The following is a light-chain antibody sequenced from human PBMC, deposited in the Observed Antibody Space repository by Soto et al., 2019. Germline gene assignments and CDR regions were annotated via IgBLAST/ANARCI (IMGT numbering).Light chain of an antibody. CDR2: DAS. CDR1: QNIYSN. V-gene: IGKV3-11*01. J-gene: IGKJ1*01. Sequence: IVMTQSPATLSVSPGERATLSCRASQNIYSNVAWYQQRPGQAPRLLIYDASNRATGIPARFSGSGSGTDFTLTISSLEPEDFAVYYCQQRTKWRTFGQGTKVDIK. CDR3: QQRTKWRT.